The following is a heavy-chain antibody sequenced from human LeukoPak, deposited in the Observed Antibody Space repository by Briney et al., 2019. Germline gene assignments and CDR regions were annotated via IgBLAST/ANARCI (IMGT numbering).Heavy chain of an antibody. CDR3: ARAVYGDYDSRLFDY. J-gene: IGHJ4*02. CDR2: IYYSGST. Sequence: SRTLSLTCTVSGGSISSGGYYWSWIRQHPGKGLEWIGYIYYSGSTYYNPSLKSRVTISVDTSKNQFSLKLSSVTAADTAVYYCARAVYGDYDSRLFDYWGQGTLVTVSS. V-gene: IGHV4-31*03. CDR1: GGSISSGGYY. D-gene: IGHD4-17*01.